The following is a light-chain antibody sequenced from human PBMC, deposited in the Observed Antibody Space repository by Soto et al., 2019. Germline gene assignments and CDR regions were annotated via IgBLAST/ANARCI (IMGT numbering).Light chain of an antibody. CDR2: WAS. V-gene: IGKV4-1*01. Sequence: DIVMSQSPDSLAVSLGERATLNCKSSQSVLYSSSNKNYLAWYQQKPGQPPKLLIYWASTRESGVPDRFSGSGSGTDFTLTISSLQAEDVAVYYCQQYYSTPLFGQGTKVDIK. J-gene: IGKJ1*01. CDR3: QQYYSTPL. CDR1: QSVLYSSSNKNY.